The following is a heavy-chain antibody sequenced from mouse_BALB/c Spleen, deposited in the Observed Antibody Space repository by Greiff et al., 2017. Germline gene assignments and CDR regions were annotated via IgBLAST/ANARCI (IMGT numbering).Heavy chain of an antibody. CDR1: GFTFSSYT. V-gene: IGHV5-6-4*01. J-gene: IGHJ3*01. CDR3: TGGNYDVAY. CDR2: ISSGGSYT. Sequence: EVQLVESGGGLVKPGGSLKLSCAASGFTFSSYTMSWVRQTPEKRLEWVATISSGGSYTYYPDSVKGRFTISRDNAKNTLYLQMSSLKSEDTAMYYCTGGNYDVAYWGQGTLVTVSA. D-gene: IGHD2-1*01.